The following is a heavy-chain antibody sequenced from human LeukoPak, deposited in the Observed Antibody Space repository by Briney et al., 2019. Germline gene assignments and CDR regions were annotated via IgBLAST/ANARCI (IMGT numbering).Heavy chain of an antibody. CDR1: GYTFTVCD. Sequence: ASVKVSCKASGYTFTVCDINWVRQATGQGLEWMGWISAYNGNTNYAQKLQGRVTMTTDTSTSTAYMELRSLRSDDTAVYYCARDSPLPLDSSGWYYFDYWGQGTLVTVSS. D-gene: IGHD6-19*01. CDR3: ARDSPLPLDSSGWYYFDY. J-gene: IGHJ4*02. V-gene: IGHV1-18*01. CDR2: ISAYNGNT.